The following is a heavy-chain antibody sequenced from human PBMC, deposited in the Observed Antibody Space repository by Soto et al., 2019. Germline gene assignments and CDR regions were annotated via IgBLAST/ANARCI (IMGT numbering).Heavy chain of an antibody. Sequence: QVQLQESGPGLVKPSQTLSLTCSVSGGSVSSGVHYWSWIRQPPGKGLEWIGYVYYTGSTYYNPSPEDRVTITPDTSKNQFPLKMKSFTGLNPAVYFLGTEGRGSSPPPFDFWGQGALVTVPS. CDR3: GTEGRGSSPPPFDF. CDR2: VYYTGST. V-gene: IGHV4-30-4*01. CDR1: GGSVSSGVHY. D-gene: IGHD3-10*01. J-gene: IGHJ4*02.